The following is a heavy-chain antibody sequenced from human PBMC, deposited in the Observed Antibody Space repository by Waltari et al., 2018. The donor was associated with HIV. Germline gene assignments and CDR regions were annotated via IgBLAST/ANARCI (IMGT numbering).Heavy chain of an antibody. CDR1: GGSFSGYY. CDR2: INHSGST. J-gene: IGHJ4*02. D-gene: IGHD1-26*01. CDR3: ASILGGGAKDY. Sequence: QVQLQQWGAGLLKHSETLSLPCAVYGGSFSGYYWSWIRQPPGKGLEWIGEINHSGSTNYNPSLKSRVTISVDTSKNQFSLKLSSVTAADTAVYYCASILGGGAKDYWGQGTLVTVSS. V-gene: IGHV4-34*01.